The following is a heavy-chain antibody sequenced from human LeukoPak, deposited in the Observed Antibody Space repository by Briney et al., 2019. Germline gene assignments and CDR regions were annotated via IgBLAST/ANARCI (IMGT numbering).Heavy chain of an antibody. D-gene: IGHD6-19*01. Sequence: SETLSLTCTVSGGSIRSSYYYWAWIRQPPGKGLEWVGNIYYDGSTYYNPSLKSRVTISIDTSKHQFSLKVSSVIAADTAVYYCARKVAGSSAFDYWGQGTLVTVSS. V-gene: IGHV4-39*01. J-gene: IGHJ4*02. CDR3: ARKVAGSSAFDY. CDR2: IYYDGST. CDR1: GGSIRSSYYY.